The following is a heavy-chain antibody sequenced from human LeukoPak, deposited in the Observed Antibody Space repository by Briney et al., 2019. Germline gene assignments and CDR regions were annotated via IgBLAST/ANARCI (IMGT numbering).Heavy chain of an antibody. V-gene: IGHV4-31*03. Sequence: TLSLTCTVSGDSISSGGYYWSWIRQHPGKGLEWIGYIYYSGTTYYNPSLESRVTMSVDTSKNQFSLKLISMTAADTAAYYCARDTYSRGGTCFDYWGQGILITVSS. CDR2: IYYSGTT. J-gene: IGHJ4*02. CDR1: GDSISSGGYY. CDR3: ARDTYSRGGTCFDY. D-gene: IGHD2-15*01.